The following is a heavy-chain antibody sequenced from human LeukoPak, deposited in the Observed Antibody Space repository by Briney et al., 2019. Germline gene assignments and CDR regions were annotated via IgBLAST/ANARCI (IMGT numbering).Heavy chain of an antibody. CDR1: GYTFTDYY. D-gene: IGHD4-17*01. CDR3: ASWGDMTTVTHQDY. Sequence: EASVKVSCKASGYTFTDYYIHWVRQAPGQGLEWMGWINPNSGGTNYAQKFQGRVTMTRDTSISTAYMELSRLRSDDTAVYYCASWGDMTTVTHQDYWGQGTLVTVSS. CDR2: INPNSGGT. V-gene: IGHV1-2*02. J-gene: IGHJ4*02.